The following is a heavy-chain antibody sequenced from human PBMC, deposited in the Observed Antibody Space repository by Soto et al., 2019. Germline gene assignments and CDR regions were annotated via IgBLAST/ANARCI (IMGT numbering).Heavy chain of an antibody. J-gene: IGHJ5*02. D-gene: IGHD1-20*01. CDR2: IYYSGST. V-gene: IGHV4-59*08. CDR3: ARRITGEYNWFDP. Sequence: SATLSLTCTVSGGSISSYYWSWIRQPPGKGLEWIGYIYYSGSTNYNPSLKSRVTISVDTSKNQFSLKLSSVTAADTAVYYCARRITGEYNWFDPWGQGTLVTVSS. CDR1: GGSISSYY.